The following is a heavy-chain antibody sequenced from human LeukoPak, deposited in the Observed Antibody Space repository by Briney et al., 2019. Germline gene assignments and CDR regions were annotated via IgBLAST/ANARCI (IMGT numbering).Heavy chain of an antibody. D-gene: IGHD6-6*01. V-gene: IGHV4-59*08. CDR1: GGSISSLY. Sequence: SETLSLTCSVSGGSISSLYWSLIRQPPGKGLELIGYIYYTGSTNYNPSLKSRVIMFVDMSKNQFSLRLSSVTAADTAVYYCARHRAYSSSSPFDYWGQGTLVTVSS. J-gene: IGHJ4*02. CDR2: IYYTGST. CDR3: ARHRAYSSSSPFDY.